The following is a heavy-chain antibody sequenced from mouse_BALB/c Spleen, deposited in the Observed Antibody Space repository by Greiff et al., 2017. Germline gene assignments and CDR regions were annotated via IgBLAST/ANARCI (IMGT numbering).Heavy chain of an antibody. CDR1: GFNIKDTY. J-gene: IGHJ3*01. Sequence: EVQGVESGAELVKPGASVKLSCTASGFNIKDTYMHWVKQRPEQGLEWIGRIDPANGNTKYDPKFQGKATITADTSSNTAYLQLSSLTSEDTAVYYCARGGPWFAYWGQGTLVTVSA. D-gene: IGHD3-3*01. V-gene: IGHV14-3*02. CDR3: ARGGPWFAY. CDR2: IDPANGNT.